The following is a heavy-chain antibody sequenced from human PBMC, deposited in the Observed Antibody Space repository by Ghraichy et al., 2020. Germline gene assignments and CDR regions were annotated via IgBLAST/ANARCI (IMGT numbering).Heavy chain of an antibody. J-gene: IGHJ4*02. CDR2: MNPNSGAT. CDR1: GYTFSGYY. Sequence: ASVKVSCKASGYTFSGYYMHWVRQAPGQGLEWMGWMNPNSGATNYVQKLQGRVILTRDTSISTAYMELSRLTSDDTAVYYCATSSGYIYQRWGPFDFWGQGTLVTVSS. V-gene: IGHV1-2*02. D-gene: IGHD5-24*01. CDR3: ATSSGYIYQRWGPFDF.